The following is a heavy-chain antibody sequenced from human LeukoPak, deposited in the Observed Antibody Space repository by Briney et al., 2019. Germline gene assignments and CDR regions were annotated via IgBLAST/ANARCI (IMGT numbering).Heavy chain of an antibody. Sequence: GGSLRLSCVASGFPFSSYWMTCVRQAPGKGLEWVANIKQDGSKESYVDSVKGRFTISRDNAKNSLYLQMNSLRAEDTAIYYCTRVGYIDEGIDYWGQGTLVTVST. D-gene: IGHD5-24*01. J-gene: IGHJ4*02. CDR2: IKQDGSKE. V-gene: IGHV3-7*04. CDR1: GFPFSSYW. CDR3: TRVGYIDEGIDY.